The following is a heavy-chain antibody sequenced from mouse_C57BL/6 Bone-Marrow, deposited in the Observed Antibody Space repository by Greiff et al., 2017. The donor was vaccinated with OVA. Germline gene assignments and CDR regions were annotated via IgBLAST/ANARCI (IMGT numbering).Heavy chain of an antibody. CDR1: GYSITSGYY. D-gene: IGHD1-1*02. CDR3: ARNFRVANWYFDV. J-gene: IGHJ1*03. V-gene: IGHV3-6*01. CDR2: ISYDGSN. Sequence: DVQLQESGPGLVKPSQSLSLTCSVTGYSITSGYYWNWIRQFPGNKLEWMGYISYDGSNNYNPSLKNRISITRDTSKNQFFLKLNSVTTEDTATYYCARNFRVANWYFDVWGTGTTVTVSS.